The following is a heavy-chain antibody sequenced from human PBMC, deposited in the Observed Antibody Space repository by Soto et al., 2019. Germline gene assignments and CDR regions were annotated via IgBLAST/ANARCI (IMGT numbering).Heavy chain of an antibody. CDR2: IYSGGRT. Sequence: VGLYCRSCGFPVISNYMSCVRQAPGKGLEWVSVIYSGGRTYYADSVKGRFTISRDNSKNTLYLQMNSLRAEDTAVYYCAREGRDRGNYGMDVWGQGTTVTGS. CDR1: GFPVISNY. J-gene: IGHJ6*02. V-gene: IGHV3-53*01. CDR3: AREGRDRGNYGMDV. D-gene: IGHD2-15*01.